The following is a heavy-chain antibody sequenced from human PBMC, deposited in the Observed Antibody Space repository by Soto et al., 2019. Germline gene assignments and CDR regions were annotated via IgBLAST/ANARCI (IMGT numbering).Heavy chain of an antibody. CDR3: AKVGSAMVHSSGEGYFDY. CDR1: GFTFDDYA. Sequence: GGSLRLSCAASGFTFDDYAMHWVRQAPGKGLEWVSGISWNSGSIGYADSVKGRFTISRDNAKNSLYLQMNSLRAEDTALYYCAKVGSAMVHSSGEGYFDYWGQGTLVTVSS. D-gene: IGHD6-19*01. V-gene: IGHV3-9*01. J-gene: IGHJ4*02. CDR2: ISWNSGSI.